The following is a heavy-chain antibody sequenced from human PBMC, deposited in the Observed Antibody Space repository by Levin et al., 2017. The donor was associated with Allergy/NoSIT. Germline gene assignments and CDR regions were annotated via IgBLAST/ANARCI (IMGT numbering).Heavy chain of an antibody. Sequence: PGGSLRLSCAASGYSLGDYAMHWVRQAPGKGLEWVSSISWNSGGIGYADSVKGRFTISRDNAKNSLYLQMNSLRAEDTALYYCVKGSAAAGDLFDYWGQGTLVTVSS. J-gene: IGHJ4*02. CDR2: ISWNSGGI. CDR1: GYSLGDYA. V-gene: IGHV3-9*01. CDR3: VKGSAAAGDLFDY. D-gene: IGHD6-13*01.